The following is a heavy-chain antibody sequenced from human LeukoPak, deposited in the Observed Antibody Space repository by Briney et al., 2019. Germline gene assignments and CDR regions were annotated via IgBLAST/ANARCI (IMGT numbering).Heavy chain of an antibody. CDR1: GGSISSSSYY. CDR3: ARQGPGRIVATTLHFDY. Sequence: PSETLSLTCTVSGGSISSSSYYWGWIRQPPGKGLEWIGSIYYSGSTYYNPSLKSRVTISVDTSKNQFSLKLSSVTAADTAVYYCARQGPGRIVATTLHFDYWGQGTLVTVSS. D-gene: IGHD5-12*01. V-gene: IGHV4-39*01. CDR2: IYYSGST. J-gene: IGHJ4*02.